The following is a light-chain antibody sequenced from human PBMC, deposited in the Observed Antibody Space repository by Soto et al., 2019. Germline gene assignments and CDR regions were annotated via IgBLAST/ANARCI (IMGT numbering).Light chain of an antibody. J-gene: IGKJ5*01. CDR2: SAS. CDR3: QQFGTSPPAIT. Sequence: IVLTQSPGTLSLSPGERATLSCRASQSVSSSYLVWYQQKTGQAPRLLIYSASTRATGIPDRFSGSVSGTDFTLTISRLEPDDFAVYYCQQFGTSPPAITFGQGTRLELK. V-gene: IGKV3-20*01. CDR1: QSVSSSY.